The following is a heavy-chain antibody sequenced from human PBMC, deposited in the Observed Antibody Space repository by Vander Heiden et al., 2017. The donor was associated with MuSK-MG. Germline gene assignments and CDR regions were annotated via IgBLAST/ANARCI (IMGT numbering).Heavy chain of an antibody. CDR2: ISSGGGST. J-gene: IGHJ4*02. Sequence: DVQLADSLVGLAQPGGSLVLPCAASGFTFSSSAMSWVRQAPGKGLEWVSAISSGGGSTYYVDSVKGRFTISRDNPKNTLYLQMNSLRAEDTAVYYCAKVGRSTTPGYWGQGALVTVSA. D-gene: IGHD1-1*01. CDR1: GFTFSSSA. V-gene: IGHV3-23*04. CDR3: AKVGRSTTPGY.